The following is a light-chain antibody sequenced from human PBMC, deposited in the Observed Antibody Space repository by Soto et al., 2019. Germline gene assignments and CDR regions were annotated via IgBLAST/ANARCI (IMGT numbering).Light chain of an antibody. V-gene: IGLV2-14*01. CDR3: SSYSSSSTRV. CDR2: GVS. CDR1: SSDVGGYNY. Sequence: QSVLTQPASVSGSPGQSITISCTGTSSDVGGYNYVSWYQHHPGKVPKLMIYGVSNRPSGVSNRFSGSKSGNTASLTISGLQAEDEADYYCSSYSSSSTRVFGGGTKVTVL. J-gene: IGLJ3*02.